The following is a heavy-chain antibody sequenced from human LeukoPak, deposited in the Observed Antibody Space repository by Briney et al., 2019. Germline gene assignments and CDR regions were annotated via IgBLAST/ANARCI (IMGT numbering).Heavy chain of an antibody. CDR1: GYTFNTYS. V-gene: IGHV7-4-1*02. J-gene: IGHJ4*02. CDR2: INAHTGNP. CDR3: AREVLRLDY. Sequence: GASVKVSYKASGYTFNTYSINWVRQAPGQGPEWVGWINAHTGNPTYAQGFTGRFVFSLDTSVSTAYLQISSLRAEDTAVYYCAREVLRLDYWGQGTLVTVSS.